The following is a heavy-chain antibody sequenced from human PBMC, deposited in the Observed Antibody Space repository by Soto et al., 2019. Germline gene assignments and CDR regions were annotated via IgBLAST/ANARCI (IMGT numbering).Heavy chain of an antibody. CDR2: MSTSGGTI. CDR1: GFTFSSYE. D-gene: IGHD3-10*01. Sequence: PGGSLRLSCAASGFTFSSYEMNWVHQVPGEGLEWVSYMSTSGGTIYYADSVKGRFTISRDNAKNSLYLQMNSLRAEDTAVYYCVREGTGSYFGSFDYWGQGTLVTVSS. CDR3: VREGTGSYFGSFDY. V-gene: IGHV3-48*03. J-gene: IGHJ4*02.